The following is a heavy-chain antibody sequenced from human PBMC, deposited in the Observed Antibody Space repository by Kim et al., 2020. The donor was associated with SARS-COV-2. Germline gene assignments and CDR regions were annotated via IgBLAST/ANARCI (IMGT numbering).Heavy chain of an antibody. V-gene: IGHV3-23*03. CDR1: GFTFSSYA. CDR3: AKDPAAGTGY. CDR2: IYSGGSST. J-gene: IGHJ4*02. D-gene: IGHD6-13*01. Sequence: GGSLRLSCAASGFTFSSYAMSWVRQAPGKGLEWVSVIYSGGSSTYYADSVKGRFTISRDNSKNTLYLQMNSLRAEDTAVYYCAKDPAAGTGYWGQGTLVTVSS.